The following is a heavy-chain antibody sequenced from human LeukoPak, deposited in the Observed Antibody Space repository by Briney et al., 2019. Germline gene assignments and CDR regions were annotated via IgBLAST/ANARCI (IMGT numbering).Heavy chain of an antibody. Sequence: SETLSLTCAVSGGSISSGGYSWSWIRQPPGKGLEWIGYIYHSGSTYYNPSLKSRVTISVDRSKNQFSLKLSSVTAADTAVYYCARGSYDSSGYYYPSAFDIWGQGTMVTVSS. D-gene: IGHD3-22*01. CDR2: IYHSGST. J-gene: IGHJ3*02. CDR1: GGSISSGGYS. CDR3: ARGSYDSSGYYYPSAFDI. V-gene: IGHV4-30-2*01.